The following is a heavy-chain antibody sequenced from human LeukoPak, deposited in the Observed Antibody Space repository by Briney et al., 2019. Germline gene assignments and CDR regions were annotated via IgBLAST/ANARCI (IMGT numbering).Heavy chain of an antibody. CDR3: ARGITIFGVVVDY. D-gene: IGHD3-3*01. Sequence: NSSETLSLTCTVSGGSISSYYWRWIRQPPGKGLEWIGYIYYSGSNNYNPSLKSRVTISVDTSKNQFSLKLGSVTAADTAVYYCARGITIFGVVVDYWGQGTLVTVSS. V-gene: IGHV4-59*01. J-gene: IGHJ4*02. CDR2: IYYSGSN. CDR1: GGSISSYY.